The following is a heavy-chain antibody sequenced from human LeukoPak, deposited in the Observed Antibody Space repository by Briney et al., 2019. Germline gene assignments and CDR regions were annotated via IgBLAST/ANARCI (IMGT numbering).Heavy chain of an antibody. D-gene: IGHD5-12*01. CDR3: ARIGGYSGYDYDAFDI. V-gene: IGHV1-69*05. J-gene: IGHJ3*02. CDR1: GGTFSSYA. Sequence: SVKVSCKASGGTFSSYAISWVRQAPGQGLEWMGGIIPIFGTANYAQKFQGRVTITTDESTSTAYMELSSLRSEDTAVYYCARIGGYSGYDYDAFDIWGQGTMVTVSS. CDR2: IIPIFGTA.